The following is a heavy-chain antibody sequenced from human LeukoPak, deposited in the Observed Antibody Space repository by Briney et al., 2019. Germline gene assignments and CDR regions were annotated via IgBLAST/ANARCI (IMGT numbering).Heavy chain of an antibody. Sequence: SETLSLTCTVSGDSISRSSSYWGWIRQPPGKGLEWIGSFQFGGATYYSPSPKSRVTKSVDTSKNQFSLQLNSVTAADTAVYYCARHVSDCSAGSCYSYFDPWGQGTLVTVSS. J-gene: IGHJ5*02. V-gene: IGHV4-39*01. D-gene: IGHD2-15*01. CDR2: FQFGGAT. CDR1: GDSISRSSSY. CDR3: ARHVSDCSAGSCYSYFDP.